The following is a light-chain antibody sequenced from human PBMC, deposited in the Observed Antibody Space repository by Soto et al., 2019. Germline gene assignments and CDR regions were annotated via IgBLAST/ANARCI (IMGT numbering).Light chain of an antibody. V-gene: IGLV1-40*01. Sequence: QLVLTQPPSVSGAPGQAVSISCTGSGSNLGAGYDVNWYQQFPGTAPTLLISDNTNRPSGVPDRFSGSKSGTSASLAISGLQSDDEADYYCQSYDNSLRGYVFGPGTKVTVL. J-gene: IGLJ1*01. CDR3: QSYDNSLRGYV. CDR2: DNT. CDR1: GSNLGAGYD.